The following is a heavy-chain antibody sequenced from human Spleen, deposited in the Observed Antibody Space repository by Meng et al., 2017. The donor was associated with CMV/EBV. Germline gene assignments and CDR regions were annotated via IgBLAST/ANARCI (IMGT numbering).Heavy chain of an antibody. J-gene: IGHJ4*02. CDR2: ISGSGGST. CDR3: ESIFGVVIY. V-gene: IGHV3-23*04. CDR1: GFTFSSYA. D-gene: IGHD3-3*01. Sequence: VRLVDSGGGVVQAGVCLRLACAASGFTFSSYAMSWVRQAPGKGLEWVSAISGSGGSTYYADSVKGRFTISRDNSKNTLYLQMNSLRAEDTAVYYCESIFGVVIYWGQGTLVTVSS.